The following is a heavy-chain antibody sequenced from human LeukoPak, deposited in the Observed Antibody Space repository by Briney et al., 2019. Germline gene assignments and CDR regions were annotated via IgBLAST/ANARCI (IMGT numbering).Heavy chain of an antibody. Sequence: GGSLRLSCAASGFTFSSYAMHWVRQAPGKGLEWVAVISYDGSNKYYADSVKGRFTISRDNSKNTLYLQINSLRAEDTAVYYCARDGMAYWGQGTLVTVSS. CDR1: GFTFSSYA. V-gene: IGHV3-30*04. CDR2: ISYDGSNK. CDR3: ARDGMAY. J-gene: IGHJ4*02. D-gene: IGHD5-24*01.